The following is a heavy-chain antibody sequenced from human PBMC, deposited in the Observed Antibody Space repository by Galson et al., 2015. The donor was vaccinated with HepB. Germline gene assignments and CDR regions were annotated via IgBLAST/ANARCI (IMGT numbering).Heavy chain of an antibody. J-gene: IGHJ4*02. CDR1: GYGFTSYW. CDR2: IYPGDSDT. Sequence: QSGAEMKRPGESLRISCKGSGYGFTSYWIGWVRQMPGKGLEWMGIIYPGDSDTRYSPSFQGQVTISADKSISTAYLQWSSLKASDTAMYYCARWLDKYYFDYWGQGTLVTVSS. D-gene: IGHD6-19*01. V-gene: IGHV5-51*01. CDR3: ARWLDKYYFDY.